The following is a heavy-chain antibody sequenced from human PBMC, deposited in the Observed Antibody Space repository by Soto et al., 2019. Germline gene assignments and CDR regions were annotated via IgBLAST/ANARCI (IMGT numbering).Heavy chain of an antibody. J-gene: IGHJ4*02. V-gene: IGHV3-73*02. D-gene: IGHD2-15*01. CDR2: IGMKSNNFAT. CDR1: GFTFSGSV. CDR3: SRQDCSGDACRQPS. Sequence: EVQLVESGGGLVQPGGSLRLSCAASGFTFSGSVMHWVRQASGKPLEWVGRIGMKSNNFATAYAASVKGRFSISRDNSANMAYLQMNTLKTEDTAVYYCSRQDCSGDACRQPSWGQGTLVTVSS.